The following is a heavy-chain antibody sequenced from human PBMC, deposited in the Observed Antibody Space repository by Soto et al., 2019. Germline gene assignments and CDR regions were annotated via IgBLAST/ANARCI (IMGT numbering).Heavy chain of an antibody. CDR3: AHSRNLITEDAQVGDFDY. CDR2: IYWDDDE. D-gene: IGHD3-10*01. Sequence: QITLKESGPTLVKPTQTLTLTCSFSGFSLTTDGVGVGWVRQPPGEALEWLALIYWDDDERYSPSLKTRLTITKDPSKNTVVLIMTNMAPVDTATYYCAHSRNLITEDAQVGDFDYWGQGTLVTVSS. J-gene: IGHJ4*02. CDR1: GFSLTTDGVG. V-gene: IGHV2-5*02.